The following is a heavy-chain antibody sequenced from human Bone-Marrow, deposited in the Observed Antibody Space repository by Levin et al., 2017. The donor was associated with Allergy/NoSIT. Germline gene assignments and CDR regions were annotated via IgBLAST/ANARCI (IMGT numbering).Heavy chain of an antibody. V-gene: IGHV4-39*07. CDR3: ARSWGYTYGLGGDWFDT. D-gene: IGHD5-18*01. J-gene: IGHJ5*02. CDR2: IHHSGST. Sequence: PSETLSLTCSVSGDSVSSTSDYWAWIRQAPGKGLEWIATIHHSGSTFFNSSLERRVTTSIDTSRNQFSLRLRSVTAADTAVYFCARSWGYTYGLGGDWFDTWGQGTLVIVSS. CDR1: GDSVSSTSDY.